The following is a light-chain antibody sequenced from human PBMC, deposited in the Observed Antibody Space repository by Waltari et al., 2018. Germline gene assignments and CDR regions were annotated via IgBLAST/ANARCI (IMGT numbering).Light chain of an antibody. V-gene: IGLV2-14*03. CDR1: SSDIGRYNY. CDR3: NSYKSDSSGV. J-gene: IGLJ3*02. Sequence: QPALTQPASVSGPPGQSITISCPGTSSDIGRYNYVSWYQQHPGKAPKLLIHDVNNRPSGVSDRFSGSKSANTASLTISGLRAEDEADYYCNSYKSDSSGVFGGGTRLTVL. CDR2: DVN.